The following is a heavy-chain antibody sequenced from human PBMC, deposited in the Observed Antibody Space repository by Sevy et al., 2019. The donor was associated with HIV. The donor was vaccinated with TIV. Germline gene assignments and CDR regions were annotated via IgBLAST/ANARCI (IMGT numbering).Heavy chain of an antibody. Sequence: ASVKVSCKASGGTFSSYGITWVRQAPGQGLEWMGEIIPIFGSANYGQTFQGRVTMTEDQSTGTAYMELSSLGSDDTAVYYCARGGGLSPHHWLDPWGQGTLVTVSS. CDR2: IIPIFGSA. D-gene: IGHD3-16*01. CDR1: GGTFSSYG. CDR3: ARGGGLSPHHWLDP. J-gene: IGHJ5*02. V-gene: IGHV1-69*13.